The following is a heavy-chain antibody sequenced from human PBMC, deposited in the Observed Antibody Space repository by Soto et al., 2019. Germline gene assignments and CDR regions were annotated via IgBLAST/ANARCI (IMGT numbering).Heavy chain of an antibody. V-gene: IGHV3-30*18. Sequence: GGSLRLSCVASGITFSDFGMHWLRQAPGKGLEWVAVISYDGSNKYYADSVKGRFTISRDNSKNTLYLQMNSLRPDDTAVYYCAKDKPGIAVTGPDYWGQGTLVTVSS. D-gene: IGHD6-13*01. CDR1: GITFSDFG. J-gene: IGHJ4*02. CDR3: AKDKPGIAVTGPDY. CDR2: ISYDGSNK.